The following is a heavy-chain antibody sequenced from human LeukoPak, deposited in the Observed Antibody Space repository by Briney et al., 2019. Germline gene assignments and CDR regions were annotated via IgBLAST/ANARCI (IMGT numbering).Heavy chain of an antibody. D-gene: IGHD1-1*01. V-gene: IGHV3-64D*06. CDR1: GFRFSAYA. CDR2: ISPNGDNT. CDR3: VPKGNEGY. J-gene: IGHJ4*02. Sequence: GGSLRLSCSASGFRFSAYAMHWVRQAPGKGLEYVSAISPNGDNTYYADPVRGRFSISRDNTKNTLYLQMNSLRPEDTAVYYCVPKGNEGYWGQGTLVTVSS.